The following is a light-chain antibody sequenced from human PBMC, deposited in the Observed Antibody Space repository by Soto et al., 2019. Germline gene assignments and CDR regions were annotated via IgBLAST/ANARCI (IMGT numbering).Light chain of an antibody. CDR3: AAWDDSLNAYV. V-gene: IGLV1-44*01. CDR1: SSNIGSNI. CDR2: SNS. J-gene: IGLJ1*01. Sequence: SVLTQTRSASGTPGQRVTISCSGSSSNIGSNIVNWYQQLPGTAPKLLIYSNSQRPSGVPDRFSASKSGSSASLAISGLQSEDEADYYCAAWDDSLNAYVFGTGTKVTVL.